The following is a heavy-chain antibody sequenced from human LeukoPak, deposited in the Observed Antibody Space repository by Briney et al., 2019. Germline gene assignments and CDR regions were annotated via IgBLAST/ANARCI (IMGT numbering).Heavy chain of an antibody. Sequence: GGSLRLSCAASGFTFSSYAMSWVRQAPGKGLEWVSAISGSGGSTYYADSVKGRFTISRDNSKNTLYLQMNSLRAEDTAVYYCAKAKMIVVARGYMDVWGKGTTVTVSS. V-gene: IGHV3-23*01. CDR1: GFTFSSYA. CDR2: ISGSGGST. D-gene: IGHD3-22*01. J-gene: IGHJ6*03. CDR3: AKAKMIVVARGYMDV.